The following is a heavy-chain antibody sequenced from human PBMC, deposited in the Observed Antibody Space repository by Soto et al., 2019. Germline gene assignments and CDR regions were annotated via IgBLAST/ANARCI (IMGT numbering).Heavy chain of an antibody. Sequence: GGSLRLSCAASGFPSSSYSMNWVRQAPGKGLEWVSYISSSSITIYYADSVKGRFTISRDNAKNSLYLQMNSLRDEDTAVYYCAREGVREYYDFWSGYYNFDYWGQGTLVTVSS. J-gene: IGHJ4*02. V-gene: IGHV3-48*02. CDR3: AREGVREYYDFWSGYYNFDY. D-gene: IGHD3-3*01. CDR2: ISSSSITI. CDR1: GFPSSSYS.